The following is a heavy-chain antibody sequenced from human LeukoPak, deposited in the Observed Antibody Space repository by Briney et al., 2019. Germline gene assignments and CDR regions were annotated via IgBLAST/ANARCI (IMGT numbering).Heavy chain of an antibody. CDR3: AREPGDGGYDYFDY. J-gene: IGHJ4*02. CDR1: GYTFTGYY. V-gene: IGHV1-2*02. CDR2: MNPNSGDT. D-gene: IGHD5-12*01. Sequence: GASVKVSCKASGYTFTGYYMHWVRQAPGQGLEWMGWMNPNSGDTSYAQKFQGRVTMTRDTSISTAYMELTRLRSDDSAVYYCAREPGDGGYDYFDYWGQGSLVTVSS.